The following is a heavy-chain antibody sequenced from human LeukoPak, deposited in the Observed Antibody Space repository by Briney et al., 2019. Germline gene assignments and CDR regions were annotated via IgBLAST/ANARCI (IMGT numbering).Heavy chain of an antibody. J-gene: IGHJ4*02. CDR2: SGSDDNT. V-gene: IGHV3-23*01. CDR3: APYCSGGSCYLFDY. CDR1: GLTFSRHA. D-gene: IGHD2-15*01. Sequence: GGSLRLSCAASGLTFSRHAMSWVRQAPGKGLEWVSASGSDDNTYYADSVKGRFTISRDNSKNTLYLQMNSLRAEDTAVYYCAPYCSGGSCYLFDYWGQGTLVTVSS.